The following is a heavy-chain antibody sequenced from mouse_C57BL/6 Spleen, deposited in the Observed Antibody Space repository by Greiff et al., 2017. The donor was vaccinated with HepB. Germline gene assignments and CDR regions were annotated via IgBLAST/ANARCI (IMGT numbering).Heavy chain of an antibody. V-gene: IGHV5-16*01. Sequence: EVQVVESEGGLVQPGSSMKLSCTASGFTFSDYYMAWVRQVPEKGLEWVANINYDGSSTYYLDSLKSRFIISRDNAKNILYLQMSSLKSEDTATYYCARVVPYFDYWGQGTTLTVSS. D-gene: IGHD5-1*01. CDR1: GFTFSDYY. J-gene: IGHJ2*01. CDR2: INYDGSST. CDR3: ARVVPYFDY.